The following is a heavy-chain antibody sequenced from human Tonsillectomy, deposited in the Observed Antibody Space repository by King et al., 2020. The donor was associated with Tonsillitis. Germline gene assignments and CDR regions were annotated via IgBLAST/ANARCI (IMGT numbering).Heavy chain of an antibody. CDR2: ISYDGSNK. V-gene: IGHV3-30*18. D-gene: IGHD3-22*01. J-gene: IGHJ4*02. CDR3: ANAYYYDSSGPLDY. CDR1: GFTFSSYG. Sequence: VQLVESGGGVVQPGRSLRLSCAASGFTFSSYGMHWVRQAPGKGLEWVAVISYDGSNKYYADSVKGRFTISRDNSKNTLYLQMNSLRAEDTAEYYCANAYYYDSSGPLDYWGQGTLVTVSS.